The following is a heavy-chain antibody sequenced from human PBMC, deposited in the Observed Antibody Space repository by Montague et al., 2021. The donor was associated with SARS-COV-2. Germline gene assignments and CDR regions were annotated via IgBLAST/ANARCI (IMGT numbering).Heavy chain of an antibody. Sequence: PALVTPTQTLTLTCTFSGFSLSTTGVGVGWIRQPPGKALEWLALIYWDDDKRYSPSLKTRLAITKDTSKNQVVLTMTNMDPVDTATYYCAHRRDFYDFWRGYDTGPKYDAFRWFGPWGQGTLVTVSS. D-gene: IGHD3-3*01. J-gene: IGHJ5*02. CDR2: IYWDDDK. CDR1: GFSLSTTGVG. CDR3: AHRRDFYDFWRGYDTGPKYDAFRWFGP. V-gene: IGHV2-5*02.